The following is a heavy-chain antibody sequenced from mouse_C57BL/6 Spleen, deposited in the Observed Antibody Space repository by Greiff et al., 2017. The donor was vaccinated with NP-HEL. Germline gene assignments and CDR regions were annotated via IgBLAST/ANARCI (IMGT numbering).Heavy chain of an antibody. J-gene: IGHJ2*01. V-gene: IGHV1-82*01. CDR1: GYAFSSSW. CDR2: IYPGDGDT. Sequence: VQLQQSGPELVKPGASVKISCKASGYAFSSSWMNWVKQRPGKGLEWIGRIYPGDGDTNYNGKFKGKATLTADKSSSTAYMQLSSLTSEDSAVYFCARGYDYNFDDWGQGTTLTVSS. D-gene: IGHD2-4*01. CDR3: ARGYDYNFDD.